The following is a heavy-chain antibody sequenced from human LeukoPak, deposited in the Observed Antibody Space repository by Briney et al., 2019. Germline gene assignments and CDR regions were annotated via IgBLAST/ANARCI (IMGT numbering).Heavy chain of an antibody. D-gene: IGHD3-22*01. CDR1: GFTFSSYA. CDR2: ISGSGGST. Sequence: GGSLRLSXAASGFTFSSYAMSWVRQAPGKGLEWVSAISGSGGSTYYADSVKGRFTISRDNSKNTLYLQMNSLRAEDTAVYYCARVLRQYYDSSGYYTPTGLDWFDPWGQGTLVTVSS. CDR3: ARVLRQYYDSSGYYTPTGLDWFDP. J-gene: IGHJ5*02. V-gene: IGHV3-23*01.